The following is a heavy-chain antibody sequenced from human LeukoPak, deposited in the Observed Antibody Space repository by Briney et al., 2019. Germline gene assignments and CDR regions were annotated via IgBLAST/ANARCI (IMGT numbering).Heavy chain of an antibody. CDR2: IYYSGST. V-gene: IGHV4-59*12. CDR3: ARARGAFDI. Sequence: PSETLSLTCTVSGGSITSYYWSWIRQPPGKGLEWIGYIYYSGSTNYNPSLKSRVTISVDTSKNQFSLKLSSVTAADTAVYYCARARGAFDIWGQGTMVTVSS. CDR1: GGSITSYY. J-gene: IGHJ3*02.